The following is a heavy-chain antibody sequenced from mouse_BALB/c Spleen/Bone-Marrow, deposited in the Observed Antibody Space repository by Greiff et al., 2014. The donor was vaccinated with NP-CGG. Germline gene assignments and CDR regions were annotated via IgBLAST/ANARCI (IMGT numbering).Heavy chain of an antibody. CDR2: IDPANGNT. Sequence: VQLQQSGAELVKPGASVKLSCTASGFNIKDTYMHWVKQRPEQGLEWIGRIDPANGNTKYDPKFQGKATITADTFSNTAYLQLSSLTSEDTAVYYCASYYYGSSSFAYWGQGTLVTVSA. CDR1: GFNIKDTY. D-gene: IGHD1-1*01. J-gene: IGHJ3*01. V-gene: IGHV14-3*02. CDR3: ASYYYGSSSFAY.